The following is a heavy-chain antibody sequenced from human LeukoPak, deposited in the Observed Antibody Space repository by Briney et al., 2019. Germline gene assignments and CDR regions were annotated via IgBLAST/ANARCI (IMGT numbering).Heavy chain of an antibody. Sequence: SETLSLTCAVYGGSFSGYYWSWIRQPPGKGLEWIGEINHSGSTNYNPSLKSRVTISVDTSKNQFSLKLSSVTAEDTAVYYCARERRRLSTPGPFDYWGQGTLVTVSS. J-gene: IGHJ4*02. CDR3: ARERRRLSTPGPFDY. CDR2: INHSGST. D-gene: IGHD2-8*01. CDR1: GGSFSGYY. V-gene: IGHV4-34*01.